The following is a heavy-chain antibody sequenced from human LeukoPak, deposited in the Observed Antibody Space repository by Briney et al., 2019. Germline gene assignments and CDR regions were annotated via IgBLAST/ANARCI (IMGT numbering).Heavy chain of an antibody. J-gene: IGHJ5*02. CDR2: IRYDGSNK. CDR3: AKVKRLGKNWFDP. V-gene: IGHV3-30*02. CDR1: GFTFSSYG. Sequence: GGSLRLSCAASGFTFSSYGMHWVRQAPGKGLEWGAFIRYDGSNKYYADSVKGRVTISRDNSKNTLYLQMNSLRAEDTAVYYCAKVKRLGKNWFDPWGQGTLVTVSS. D-gene: IGHD6-19*01.